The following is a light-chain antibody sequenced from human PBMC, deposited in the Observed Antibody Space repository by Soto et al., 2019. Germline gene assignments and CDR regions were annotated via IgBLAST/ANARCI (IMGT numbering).Light chain of an antibody. J-gene: IGKJ5*01. CDR3: QQNYITPIT. V-gene: IGKV1-39*01. CDR2: SAS. Sequence: DLQMTQSPSSLSASVGARVTITCRASQSISSYLNWYQQKPGKAPKLLIYSASNLQGGVPSRFSGSGSGTDFTLTIGSLQPEDFATYYCQQNYITPITFGQGTRLEIK. CDR1: QSISSY.